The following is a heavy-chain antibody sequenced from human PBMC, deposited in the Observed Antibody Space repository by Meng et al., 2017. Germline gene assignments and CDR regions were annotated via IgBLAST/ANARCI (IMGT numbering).Heavy chain of an antibody. CDR1: GFTFSTYG. J-gene: IGHJ4*02. V-gene: IGHV3-33*08. D-gene: IGHD6-19*01. CDR2: IWYDGSNK. CDR3: ARVVYSSGWSFDY. Sequence: QGSLVESGGGVVQPGRSLRLSCAASGFTFSTYGMHWVRQAPGKGLEWVAVIWYDGSNKYYADSVKGRFTISRDNSKNTLYLQMNSLRAEDTAVYYCARVVYSSGWSFDYWGQGTLVTVSS.